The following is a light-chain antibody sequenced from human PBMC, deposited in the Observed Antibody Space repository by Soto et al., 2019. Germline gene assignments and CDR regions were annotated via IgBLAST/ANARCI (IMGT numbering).Light chain of an antibody. V-gene: IGKV3-20*01. Sequence: EIGMTQSPDTLSVSPGERATLSCRASQSLSRNLAWYQQKPGQAPRLLISAASTRATGIPDRFSGSGSGTDFTLTISRLEPEDFAVYYCQQYGSSPSATFGQGTRLEIK. J-gene: IGKJ5*01. CDR3: QQYGSSPSAT. CDR2: AAS. CDR1: QSLSRN.